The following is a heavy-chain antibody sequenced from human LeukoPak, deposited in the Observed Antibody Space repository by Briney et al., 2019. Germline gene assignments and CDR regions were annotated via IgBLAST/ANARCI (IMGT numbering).Heavy chain of an antibody. CDR2: MSHNGNT. Sequence: SQTLSLTRTVSGGSISSSSYCWGWIRQPPRKGLEWIGSMSHNGNTYFNPCLKSRVTISVDASKNQFSLKLSSVSAADTAVYYCARHYDYVWGSYRPSGYYFDYWGQGTLVTVSS. D-gene: IGHD3-16*02. CDR1: GGSISSSSYC. V-gene: IGHV4-39*01. CDR3: ARHYDYVWGSYRPSGYYFDY. J-gene: IGHJ4*02.